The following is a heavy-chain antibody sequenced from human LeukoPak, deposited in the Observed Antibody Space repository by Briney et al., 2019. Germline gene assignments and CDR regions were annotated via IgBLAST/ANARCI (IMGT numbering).Heavy chain of an antibody. Sequence: GGSLRLSCAASGFTFSSYAMSWVRQAPGKGLEWVSDINGSGGSTYYADSVKGRFTISRDNSKNTLYLQMDSLRAEDTAVYYCAKVSTDIVVVSAAIIDSWGQATQVTVSS. D-gene: IGHD2-2*01. CDR1: GFTFSSYA. CDR2: INGSGGST. CDR3: AKVSTDIVVVSAAIIDS. J-gene: IGHJ4*02. V-gene: IGHV3-23*01.